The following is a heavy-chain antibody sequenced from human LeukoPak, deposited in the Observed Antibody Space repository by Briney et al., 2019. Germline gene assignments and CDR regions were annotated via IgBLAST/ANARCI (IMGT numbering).Heavy chain of an antibody. CDR1: GFTFSSYA. Sequence: PGGSLRLSYAASGFTFSSYAMSWVRQAPGKGLEWVSAISGSGGSTYYADSVKGRFTISRDNSKNTLYLQMNSLRAEDTAVYYCAKTYSDFWSGYYTVDYYMDVWGKGTAVTVSS. CDR3: AKTYSDFWSGYYTVDYYMDV. CDR2: ISGSGGST. J-gene: IGHJ6*03. V-gene: IGHV3-23*01. D-gene: IGHD3-3*01.